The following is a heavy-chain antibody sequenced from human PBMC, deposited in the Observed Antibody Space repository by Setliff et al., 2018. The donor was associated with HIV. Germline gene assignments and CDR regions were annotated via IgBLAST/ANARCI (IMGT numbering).Heavy chain of an antibody. CDR1: GFTFEDYG. D-gene: IGHD5-18*01. J-gene: IGHJ4*02. CDR3: ARGYTYGSFDF. V-gene: IGHV3-20*04. CDR2: INWSGARM. Sequence: PGGSLRLSCAASGFTFEDYGMSWVRQAPGKGLEWVSGINWSGARMRYADSMKGRFTISRDNAKKSLSLQMNSLRAEDTAVYYCARGYTYGSFDFWGRGTLVTVSS.